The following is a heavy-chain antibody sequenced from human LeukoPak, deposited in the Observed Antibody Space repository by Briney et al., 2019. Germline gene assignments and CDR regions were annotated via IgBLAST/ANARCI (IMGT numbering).Heavy chain of an antibody. V-gene: IGHV4-34*01. CDR3: ARGGGRIAAPI. CDR1: GGSFSGYY. J-gene: IGHJ4*02. CDR2: INHSGST. Sequence: SETLSLACAVYGGSFSGYYWSWIRQPPGKGLEWIGEINHSGSTNYNPSLKSRVTISVDTSKNQFSLKLSSVTAADTAVYYCARGGGRIAAPIWGQGTLVTDSS. D-gene: IGHD6-6*01.